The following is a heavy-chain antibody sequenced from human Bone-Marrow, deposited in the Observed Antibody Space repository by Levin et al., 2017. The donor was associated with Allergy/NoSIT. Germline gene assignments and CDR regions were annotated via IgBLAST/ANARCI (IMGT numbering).Heavy chain of an antibody. V-gene: IGHV3-11*01. J-gene: IGHJ5*02. CDR3: ARDGSSWSPTPEDP. Sequence: PGGSLRLSCAASGFTFSDYYMSWIRQAPGKGLEWVSYISSSGSTIYYADSVKGRFTISRDNAKNSLYLQMNSLRAEDTAVHYCARDGSSWSPTPEDPWGQGTLVTVSS. D-gene: IGHD6-13*01. CDR1: GFTFSDYY. CDR2: ISSSGSTI.